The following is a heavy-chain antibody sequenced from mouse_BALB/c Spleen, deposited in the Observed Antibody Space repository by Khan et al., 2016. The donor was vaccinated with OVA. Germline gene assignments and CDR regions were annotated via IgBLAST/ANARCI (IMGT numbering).Heavy chain of an antibody. CDR1: GYTFTNYG. J-gene: IGHJ1*01. CDR2: INTYTGEP. Sequence: QIQLVQSGPELKKPGETVKISCKASGYTFTNYGMNWVKQAPGKGLKWMGWINTYTGEPTYADDFKGRFASSLETSASTAYLQINNLKNEDTATYFCAREGGSATWYFDVWGAGTTVTVSS. D-gene: IGHD1-2*01. V-gene: IGHV9-3-1*01. CDR3: AREGGSATWYFDV.